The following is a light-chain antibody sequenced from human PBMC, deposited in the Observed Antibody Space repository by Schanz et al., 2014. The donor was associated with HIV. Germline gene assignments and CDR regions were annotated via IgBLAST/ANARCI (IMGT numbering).Light chain of an antibody. CDR1: QSVSDN. CDR3: QQYNYWPRT. V-gene: IGKV3-15*01. CDR2: GAS. Sequence: EILMTQSPATLSVSPGERATLSCRASQSVSDNLAWYQQKPGQAPRLLIYGASTRATGIPARFSGSGSGTEVTLTITSLQSEDFAVYYCQQYNYWPRTFGPGTKVDIK. J-gene: IGKJ3*01.